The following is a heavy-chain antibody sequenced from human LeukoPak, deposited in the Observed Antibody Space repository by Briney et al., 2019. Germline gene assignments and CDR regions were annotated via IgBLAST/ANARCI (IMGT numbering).Heavy chain of an antibody. Sequence: GGSLRLSCAVSGITLSNYGMSWVRQAPGKGLEWVAGISDSGGRTNYADSGKGRFTISRDNPNNTLYLQMNSLRAEDTAVYFCAKRGVVIRVILVGFHKEAYYFDSWGQGALVTVSS. V-gene: IGHV3-23*01. D-gene: IGHD3-22*01. CDR2: ISDSGGRT. CDR1: GITLSNYG. J-gene: IGHJ4*02. CDR3: AKRGVVIRVILVGFHKEAYYFDS.